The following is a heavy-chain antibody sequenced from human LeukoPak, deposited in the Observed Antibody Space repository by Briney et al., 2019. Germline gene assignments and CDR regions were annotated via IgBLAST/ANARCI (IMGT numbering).Heavy chain of an antibody. V-gene: IGHV1-46*01. CDR3: ARDFTYSSGWYNPAPGY. CDR2: ISPSGGST. D-gene: IGHD6-19*01. CDR1: GYTFTSNY. Sequence: ASVKVSCKAFGYTFTSNYMHWVRQAPGQGPEWMGVISPSGGSTTYAQKFQGRVTMTRDMSTSTVYMELSSLRSEDTAVYYCARDFTYSSGWYNPAPGYWGQGTLVTVSS. J-gene: IGHJ4*02.